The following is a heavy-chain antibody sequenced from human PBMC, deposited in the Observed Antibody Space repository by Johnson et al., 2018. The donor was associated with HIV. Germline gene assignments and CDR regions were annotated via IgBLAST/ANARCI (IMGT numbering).Heavy chain of an antibody. D-gene: IGHD3-22*01. V-gene: IGHV3-30*03. Sequence: QEKLVESGGGVVQTGTSLRLSCAASGFTFNTYGMHWVRQAPGKGLEWVALMSHDGSNKYYADSVKGRFTISRDNSKNTLYLQMNSLRAEDTAVYYCARERNMIVVDDDAFDIWGQGTMVTVSS. CDR2: MSHDGSNK. CDR1: GFTFNTYG. CDR3: ARERNMIVVDDDAFDI. J-gene: IGHJ3*02.